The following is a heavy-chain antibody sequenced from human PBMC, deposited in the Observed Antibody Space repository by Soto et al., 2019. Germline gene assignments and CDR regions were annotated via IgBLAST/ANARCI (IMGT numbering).Heavy chain of an antibody. D-gene: IGHD2-2*01. CDR2: IKQDGSEK. CDR3: ARLVGYQLLWIDY. CDR1: GFTFSSYW. J-gene: IGHJ4*02. Sequence: GGSLRLSCAASGFTFSSYWMSWVRQAPGKGLEWVANIKQDGSEKYYVDSVKGRFTISRDNAKNSLYLQMNSLRAEDTAVYYCARLVGYQLLWIDYWGQGTLVTVSS. V-gene: IGHV3-7*01.